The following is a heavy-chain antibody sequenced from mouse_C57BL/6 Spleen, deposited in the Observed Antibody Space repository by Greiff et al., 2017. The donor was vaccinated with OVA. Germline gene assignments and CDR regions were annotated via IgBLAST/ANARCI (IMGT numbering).Heavy chain of an antibody. J-gene: IGHJ1*03. V-gene: IGHV1-55*01. CDR1: GYTFTSYW. Sequence: QVQLQQPGAELVKPGASVKMSCKASGYTFTSYWITWVKQRPGQGLEWIGDIYPGSGSTNYNEKFKSKATLTVDTSSSTAYMPLSSLTSEDSAVYYCAREGYYGSSYDWYFDVWGTGTTVTVSS. D-gene: IGHD1-1*01. CDR2: IYPGSGST. CDR3: AREGYYGSSYDWYFDV.